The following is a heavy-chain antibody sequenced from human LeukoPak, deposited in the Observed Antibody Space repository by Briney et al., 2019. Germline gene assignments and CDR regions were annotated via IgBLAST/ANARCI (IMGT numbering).Heavy chain of an antibody. CDR1: RFTFSSYS. J-gene: IGHJ3*02. CDR2: ISSSSSYI. V-gene: IGHV3-21*01. D-gene: IGHD1/OR15-1a*01. CDR3: AREATNNDAFDT. Sequence: GGSLRLSCAASRFTFSSYSMNWVRQAPGKGLEWVSSISSSSSYIYYADSVKGRFTISRDNAKNSLYLQMNSLRAEDTAVYYCAREATNNDAFDTWGQGTMVTVSS.